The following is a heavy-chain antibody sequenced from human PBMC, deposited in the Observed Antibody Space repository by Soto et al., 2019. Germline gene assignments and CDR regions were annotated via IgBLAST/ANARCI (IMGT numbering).Heavy chain of an antibody. D-gene: IGHD3-16*01. V-gene: IGHV3-21*01. CDR1: GFSFSSYS. CDR3: VTVTEGVLRSGKYGY. CDR2: IISSGDYT. Sequence: EVQLMESGGGLVKPGESLRLSCAGSGFSFSSYSMTWVRQAPGKGLEWISSIISSGDYTYYADSVKGRFTISRDNARNSVHLQRNSLRAGDTAVYYCVTVTEGVLRSGKYGYWGQGTLVTVSS. J-gene: IGHJ4*02.